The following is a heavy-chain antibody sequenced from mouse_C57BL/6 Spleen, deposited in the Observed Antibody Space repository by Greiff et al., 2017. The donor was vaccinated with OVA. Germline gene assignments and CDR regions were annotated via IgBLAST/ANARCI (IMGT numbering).Heavy chain of an antibody. D-gene: IGHD2-4*01. J-gene: IGHJ4*01. CDR3: AGLRDYYAMDY. CDR2: ISYDGSN. Sequence: EVKLMESGPGLVKPSQSLSLTCSVTGYSITSGYYWNWIRQFPGNKLEWMGYISYDGSNNYNPSLKNRISITRDTSKNQFFLKLNSVTTEDTATYYCAGLRDYYAMDYWGQGTSVTVSS. V-gene: IGHV3-6*01. CDR1: GYSITSGYY.